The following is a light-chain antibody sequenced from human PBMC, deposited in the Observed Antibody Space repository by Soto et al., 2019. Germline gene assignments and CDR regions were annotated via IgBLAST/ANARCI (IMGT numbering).Light chain of an antibody. V-gene: IGLV1-40*01. CDR1: SSNIGAGYD. CDR3: QSYDSSLSGWV. CDR2: GNS. J-gene: IGLJ7*01. Sequence: QSVLTQPPSVSGAPGQRVTISCTESSSNIGAGYDVHWYQQLPGTAPKLLIYGNSNRPSGVPDRFSGSKSGTSASLAITGLQAEDEADYSCQSYDSSLSGWVFGGGTQLTVL.